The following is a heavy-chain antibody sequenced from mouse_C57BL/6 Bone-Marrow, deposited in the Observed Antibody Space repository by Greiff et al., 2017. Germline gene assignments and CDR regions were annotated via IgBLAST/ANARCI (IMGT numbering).Heavy chain of an antibody. CDR1: EYEFPSHD. CDR2: INSDGGST. CDR3: ARHHYYGSSYDWYFDV. V-gene: IGHV5-2*01. Sequence: EVMLVESGGGLVQPGESLKLSCESNEYEFPSHDMSWVRKTPEKRLELVAAINSDGGSTYYPDTMEGRFIISRDNTKKTLYLQMSSLRSEDTALYYCARHHYYGSSYDWYFDVWGTGTTVTVSS. D-gene: IGHD1-1*01. J-gene: IGHJ1*03.